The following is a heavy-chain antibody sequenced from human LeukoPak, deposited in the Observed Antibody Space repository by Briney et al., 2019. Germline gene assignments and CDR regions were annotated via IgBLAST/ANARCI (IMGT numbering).Heavy chain of an antibody. D-gene: IGHD5-12*01. CDR3: ARVPRIVATLIDY. Sequence: GESLKISCKGSGYSFTSYWIGWVRQMPGKGLEWMGIIYPGDSDTRYGPSFQGQVTISADKSISTAYLQWSSLKASDTAMYYCARVPRIVATLIDYWGQGTLVTVSS. J-gene: IGHJ4*02. CDR1: GYSFTSYW. CDR2: IYPGDSDT. V-gene: IGHV5-51*01.